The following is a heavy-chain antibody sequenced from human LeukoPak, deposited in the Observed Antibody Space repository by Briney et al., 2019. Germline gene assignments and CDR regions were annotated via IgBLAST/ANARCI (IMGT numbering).Heavy chain of an antibody. Sequence: GASVKVSCTASGGTFSSYAISWVRQAPGQGLEWMGGIIPILGTANYAQKFQGRVTITADESTSTAYMELSSLRSEDTAVYYCAGMVAPGFDYWGQGTLVTVSS. V-gene: IGHV1-69*01. CDR2: IIPILGTA. D-gene: IGHD1-26*01. CDR1: GGTFSSYA. CDR3: AGMVAPGFDY. J-gene: IGHJ4*02.